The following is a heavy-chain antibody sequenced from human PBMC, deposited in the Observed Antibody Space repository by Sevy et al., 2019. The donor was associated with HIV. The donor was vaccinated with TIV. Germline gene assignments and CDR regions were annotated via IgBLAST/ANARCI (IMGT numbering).Heavy chain of an antibody. V-gene: IGHV3-23*01. CDR2: ISRSGRST. J-gene: IGHJ6*02. D-gene: IGHD2-15*01. CDR1: GFTFSTYA. Sequence: GGSLRLSCAASGFTFSTYAMNWVRQAPGKGLEWVSSISRSGRSTYSADSVEGRFTISRDTFKNTLYLQQSSLRVDDTAVYYCAKGYCDGGSCPRDYYYYGMDVWGQGTTVTVSS. CDR3: AKGYCDGGSCPRDYYYYGMDV.